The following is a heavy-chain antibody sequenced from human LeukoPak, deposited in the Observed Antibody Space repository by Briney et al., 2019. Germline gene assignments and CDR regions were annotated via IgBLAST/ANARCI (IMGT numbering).Heavy chain of an antibody. J-gene: IGHJ4*02. Sequence: PGGSLRLSCAASGFTFSSYGMHWVRQAPGKGLEWVAFIRYDGSNKYYADSVKGRFTISRDNSKNTLYLQMNSLRAEDTAVYYCAKDLTTHYGDYFDYWAREPWSPSPQ. CDR1: GFTFSSYG. CDR2: IRYDGSNK. V-gene: IGHV3-30*02. D-gene: IGHD4-17*01. CDR3: AKDLTTHYGDYFDY.